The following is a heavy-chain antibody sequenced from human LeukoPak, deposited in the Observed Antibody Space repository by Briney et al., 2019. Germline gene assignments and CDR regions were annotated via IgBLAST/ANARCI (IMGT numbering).Heavy chain of an antibody. Sequence: SQTLSLTCTVSGGSISSGDYYWSWIRQPPGKGLEWIGYIYYSGSTYYNPSLKSRVTISVDTSKNQFSLKLSSVTAADTAVYYCARGRITIFGVVITEYYFDYWGQGTLVTVSS. CDR2: IYYSGST. D-gene: IGHD3-3*01. CDR1: GGSISSGDYY. V-gene: IGHV4-30-4*08. J-gene: IGHJ4*02. CDR3: ARGRITIFGVVITEYYFDY.